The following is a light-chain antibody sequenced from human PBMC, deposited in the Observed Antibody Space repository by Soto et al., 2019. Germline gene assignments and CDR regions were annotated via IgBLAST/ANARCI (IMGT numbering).Light chain of an antibody. Sequence: EIVMTQSPATLSVSAGERATLSCRASQSVSSNLAWYQQKPGQAPRLLIFGASTGATGIPARFSGSGSGTEFSLTISSLQSEDFAVYYCQQYDDWPLTFGGGTKVDSK. CDR3: QQYDDWPLT. CDR2: GAS. CDR1: QSVSSN. V-gene: IGKV3D-15*01. J-gene: IGKJ4*01.